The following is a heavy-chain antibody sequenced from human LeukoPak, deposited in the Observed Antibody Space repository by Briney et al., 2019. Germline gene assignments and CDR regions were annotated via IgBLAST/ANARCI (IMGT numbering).Heavy chain of an antibody. CDR2: INPNSGGT. V-gene: IGHV1-2*02. CDR3: ARVEWEPGEYMDV. J-gene: IGHJ6*03. Sequence: ASVKVPCKASGYTFTGYYMHWVRQAPGQGLEWMGWINPNSGGTNYAQKFQGRVTMTRDTSISTAYMELSRLRSDDTAVYYCARVEWEPGEYMDVWGKGTTVTVSS. D-gene: IGHD1-26*01. CDR1: GYTFTGYY.